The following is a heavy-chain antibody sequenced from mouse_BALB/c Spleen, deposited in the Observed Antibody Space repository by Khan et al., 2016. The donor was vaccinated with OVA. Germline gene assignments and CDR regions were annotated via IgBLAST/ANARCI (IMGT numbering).Heavy chain of an antibody. D-gene: IGHD2-2*01. CDR3: ARVGYNGTMDC. J-gene: IGHJ4*01. CDR1: GFTFTNYG. CDR2: INTYTGAP. Sequence: QVQLKESGPELKKPGETVQISCKASGFTFTNYGMNWVKQAPGKGLKWMGWINTYTGAPTFADDFKGRFAFSLETYASTASLQINSLKNEDTATYFRARVGYNGTMDCWGQGTSVTVSA. V-gene: IGHV9-3-1*01.